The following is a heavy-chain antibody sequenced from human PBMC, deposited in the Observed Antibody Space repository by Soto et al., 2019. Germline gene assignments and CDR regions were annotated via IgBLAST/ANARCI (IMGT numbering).Heavy chain of an antibody. Sequence: SLRLSCAASGFTFDDYAMHWVRQAPGKGLEWVSGISWNSGSIGYADSVKGRFTISRDNAKNSLYLQMNSLRAEDTALYYCAKDPGPMGISWGYYFDYWGQGTLVTVSS. CDR2: ISWNSGSI. D-gene: IGHD2-15*01. J-gene: IGHJ4*02. CDR3: AKDPGPMGISWGYYFDY. V-gene: IGHV3-9*01. CDR1: GFTFDDYA.